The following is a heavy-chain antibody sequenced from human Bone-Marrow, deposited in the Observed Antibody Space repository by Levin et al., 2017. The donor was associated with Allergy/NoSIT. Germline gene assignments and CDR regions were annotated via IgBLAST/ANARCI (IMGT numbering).Heavy chain of an antibody. D-gene: IGHD2-8*01. CDR1: GFTFTSYA. J-gene: IGHJ3*02. Sequence: GESLKISCAASGFTFTSYAMHWVRQTPGKGLEWVAVISYDGGKKYYADSVKGRFTISRDDSKNTVNVQMNSLRAEDTAVYYCTRDMYASALGAIDIWGQGTMVTVSS. CDR3: TRDMYASALGAIDI. V-gene: IGHV3-30-3*01. CDR2: ISYDGGKK.